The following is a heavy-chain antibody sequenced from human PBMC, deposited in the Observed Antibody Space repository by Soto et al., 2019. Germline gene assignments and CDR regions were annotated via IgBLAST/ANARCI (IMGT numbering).Heavy chain of an antibody. Sequence: GGSLRLSCAASGFTFSSYGMHWVRQAPGKGLEWVAVIWYDGSNKYYADSVKGRFTISRDNSKNTLYLQMNSLRAEDTAVYYCARETNRTPYDFWSGYYFHYYYYGMDVWGQGTTVTVSS. D-gene: IGHD3-3*01. CDR2: IWYDGSNK. J-gene: IGHJ6*02. CDR3: ARETNRTPYDFWSGYYFHYYYYGMDV. V-gene: IGHV3-33*01. CDR1: GFTFSSYG.